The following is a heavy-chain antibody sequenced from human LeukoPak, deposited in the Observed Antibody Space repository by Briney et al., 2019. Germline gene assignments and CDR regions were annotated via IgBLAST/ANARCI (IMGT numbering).Heavy chain of an antibody. CDR1: GYSISSGYY. J-gene: IGHJ4*02. CDR3: ARQGGGAARVFDY. CDR2: IYHSGST. Sequence: SETLSLTCAVSGYSISSGYYWGWIRQPPGKGLEWIARIYHSGSTYYNPAPKSRVTISVDTAKNQFSLKLSSVTAADTAGYYCARQGGGAARVFDYWGQGTLVTVSS. V-gene: IGHV4-38-2*01. D-gene: IGHD6-6*01.